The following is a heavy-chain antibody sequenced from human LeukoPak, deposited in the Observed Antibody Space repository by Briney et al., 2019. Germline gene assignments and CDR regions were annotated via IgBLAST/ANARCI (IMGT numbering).Heavy chain of an antibody. V-gene: IGHV4-30-2*01. CDR3: ARVTPDCSSTSCYWGGDANWFDP. D-gene: IGHD2-2*01. CDR2: IYHSGST. J-gene: IGHJ5*02. CDR1: GGSISSGGYS. Sequence: TSETLSLTCAVSGGSISSGGYSWSWIRQPPGKGLEWIGYIYHSGSTYYNPSLKSRVTISVDRSKNQFSLKLSSVTAADTAVYYCARVTPDCSSTSCYWGGDANWFDPWGQGTLVTVSS.